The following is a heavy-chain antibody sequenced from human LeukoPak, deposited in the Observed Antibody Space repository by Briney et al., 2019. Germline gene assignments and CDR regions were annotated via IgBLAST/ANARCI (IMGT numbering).Heavy chain of an antibody. Sequence: GGSLRLSCAASGFTFSSNYMSWVRQAPGKGLEWVSVIYSGGSTYYADSVKGRFTISRDNSKNTLYLQMNSLRAEDTAVYYCAREDCSGGSCYSDYWGQGTLVTVSS. J-gene: IGHJ4*02. CDR3: AREDCSGGSCYSDY. D-gene: IGHD2-15*01. CDR2: IYSGGST. CDR1: GFTFSSNY. V-gene: IGHV3-66*01.